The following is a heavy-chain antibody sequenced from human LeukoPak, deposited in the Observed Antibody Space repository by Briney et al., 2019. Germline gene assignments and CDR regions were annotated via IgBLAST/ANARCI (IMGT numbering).Heavy chain of an antibody. CDR1: GGSISSSSYY. J-gene: IGHJ3*02. V-gene: IGHV4-61*05. D-gene: IGHD1-26*01. CDR3: ARHRLSGTYYSAFDI. Sequence: SETLSLTCTVSGGSISSSSYYWSWIRQPPGKGLEWIGYIYYSGSTNYNPSLKSRVTISVDTSKNQFSLKLSSVTAADTAVYYCARHRLSGTYYSAFDIWGQGTMVTVSS. CDR2: IYYSGST.